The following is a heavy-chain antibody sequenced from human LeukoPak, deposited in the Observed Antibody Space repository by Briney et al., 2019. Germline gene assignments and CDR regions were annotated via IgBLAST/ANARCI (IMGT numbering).Heavy chain of an antibody. CDR2: INPNSGGT. Sequence: ASVKVSCKASGYTFTGYYMPWVRQAPGQGLEWMGRINPNSGGTNYAQKFQGRVTMTRDTSINTAYMDLSRLRSDDTAVYYCARGRNSVYYFNVVAPSYFDYWGQGTLVTVSS. V-gene: IGHV1-2*06. CDR1: GYTFTGYY. CDR3: ARGRNSVYYFNVVAPSYFDY. D-gene: IGHD3-22*01. J-gene: IGHJ4*02.